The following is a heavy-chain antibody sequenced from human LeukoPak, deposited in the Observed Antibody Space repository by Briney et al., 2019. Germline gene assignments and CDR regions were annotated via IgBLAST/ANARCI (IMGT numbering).Heavy chain of an antibody. D-gene: IGHD3-22*01. CDR3: ARLVVRYYDSSGSQRYFDY. CDR1: GYSFTSYW. Sequence: GESLKISCKGSGYSFTSYWIGWVRQMPGKGLEWMGIIYPGDSDTRYSPSFQGQVTISADKSISTAYLQWSSLKASDTAMYYCARLVVRYYDSSGSQRYFDYWGQGTLVTVSS. CDR2: IYPGDSDT. J-gene: IGHJ4*02. V-gene: IGHV5-51*01.